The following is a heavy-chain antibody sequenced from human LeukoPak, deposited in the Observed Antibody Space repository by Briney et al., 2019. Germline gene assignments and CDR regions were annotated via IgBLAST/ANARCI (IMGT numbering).Heavy chain of an antibody. CDR2: IYYSGST. J-gene: IGHJ4*02. D-gene: IGHD3-22*01. CDR1: GGSISSYY. CDR3: ARTFPGYYDSSGYPWPYFDY. V-gene: IGHV4-59*12. Sequence: SETLSLTCTVSGGSISSYYWSWIRQPPGKGLEWVGYIYYSGSTNYNPSLKSRVTISVDTSKNQFSLKLSSVTAADTAVYYCARTFPGYYDSSGYPWPYFDYWGQGTLVTVSS.